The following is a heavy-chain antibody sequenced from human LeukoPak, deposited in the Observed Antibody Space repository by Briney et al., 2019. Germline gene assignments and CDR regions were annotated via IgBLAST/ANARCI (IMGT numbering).Heavy chain of an antibody. CDR2: ITGGTTYT. V-gene: IGHV3-23*01. CDR1: GFTFSDYA. CDR3: AKGPLSSSNYYMVV. D-gene: IGHD3-10*01. J-gene: IGHJ6*03. Sequence: GGSLRLSCAASGFTFSDYALTWVRQAPGKGLEWVSSITGGTTYTYYADSMKGRFTISRDNSKNTLYLQMSSLRAEDTAVYYRAKGPLSSSNYYMVVWGKGTTVTVSS.